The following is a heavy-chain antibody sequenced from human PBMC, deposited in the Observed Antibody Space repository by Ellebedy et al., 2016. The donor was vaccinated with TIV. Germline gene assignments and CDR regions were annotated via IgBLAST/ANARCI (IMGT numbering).Heavy chain of an antibody. Sequence: AASVKVSCKASGYTFTGYYMHWVRQAPGQGLEWMGWMNPNSGNTGYAQKFQGRVTMTRNTSISTAYMELSSLRSEDTAVYYCARGGRWLQLIYYYGMDVWGQGTTVTVSS. CDR3: ARGGRWLQLIYYYGMDV. J-gene: IGHJ6*02. V-gene: IGHV1-8*02. CDR1: GYTFTGYY. D-gene: IGHD5-24*01. CDR2: MNPNSGNT.